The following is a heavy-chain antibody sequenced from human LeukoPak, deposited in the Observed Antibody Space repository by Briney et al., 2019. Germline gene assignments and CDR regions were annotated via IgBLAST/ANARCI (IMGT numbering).Heavy chain of an antibody. CDR3: VREFYGP. CDR1: EFTVSSNY. J-gene: IGHJ5*02. V-gene: IGHV3-66*01. D-gene: IGHD4-17*01. CDR2: IYSGDTT. Sequence: PGGSLRLSCAASEFTVSSNYMNWVRQAPGKGLEWVSVIYSGDTTFYADSVKDRFTISRDNSKNTVYLQMNNLRGEDTAMYYCVREFYGPWGQGTLVTVSS.